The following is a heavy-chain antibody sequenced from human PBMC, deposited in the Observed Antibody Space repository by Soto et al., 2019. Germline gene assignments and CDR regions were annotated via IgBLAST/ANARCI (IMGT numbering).Heavy chain of an antibody. Sequence: EVQLLESGGGLVQPGGSLRRSCAASGFTFSSYAMSWVRQAPGKGLEWVSAISGSGGSTYYADSVKGRFTISRDTSKNTLYLQMHSLRAEDTAVYYCAKDPSYSSSWYWGDYWGQGTLVTVSS. CDR1: GFTFSSYA. J-gene: IGHJ4*02. CDR2: ISGSGGST. CDR3: AKDPSYSSSWYWGDY. D-gene: IGHD6-13*01. V-gene: IGHV3-23*01.